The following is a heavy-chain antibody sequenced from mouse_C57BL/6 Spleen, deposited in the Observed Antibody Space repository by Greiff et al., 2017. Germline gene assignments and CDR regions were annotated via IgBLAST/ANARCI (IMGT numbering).Heavy chain of an antibody. CDR2: IDPSDSET. Sequence: QVQLKQPGAELVRPGSSVKLSCKASGYTFTSYWMHWVKQRPIQGLEWIGNIDPSDSETHYNQKFKDKATLTVDKSSSTAYMQLSSLTSEDSAVYYCARRLTGTGYFDVWGTGTTVTVSS. CDR3: ARRLTGTGYFDV. CDR1: GYTFTSYW. D-gene: IGHD4-1*01. V-gene: IGHV1-52*01. J-gene: IGHJ1*03.